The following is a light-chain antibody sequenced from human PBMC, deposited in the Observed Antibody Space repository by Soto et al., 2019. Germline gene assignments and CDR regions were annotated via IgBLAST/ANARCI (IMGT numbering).Light chain of an antibody. V-gene: IGKV3D-15*01. J-gene: IGKJ1*01. CDR1: QTFSNS. Sequence: EIVFSQSPAPRSFSPGERAALSCRAIQTFSNSFLSWFQQIPGQAPRLLIYGASHRAAGIPARFSGSGSGTEFTLTISSLQSEDFAVYYCQQYNNWPPWTFGQGTKVDIK. CDR2: GAS. CDR3: QQYNNWPPWT.